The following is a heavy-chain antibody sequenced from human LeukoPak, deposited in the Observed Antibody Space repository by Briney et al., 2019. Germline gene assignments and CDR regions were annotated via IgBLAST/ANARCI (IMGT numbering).Heavy chain of an antibody. J-gene: IGHJ4*02. Sequence: SETLSLTCAVYGGSFSGYYWSWIRQPPGKGRDWMGEINHSGSTNYNPSLESRVTISVDTSKNQFSLKLSSVTAADTAVYYCARGGRGYSYGLFDYWGQGTLVTVSS. V-gene: IGHV4-34*01. D-gene: IGHD5-18*01. CDR1: GGSFSGYY. CDR2: INHSGST. CDR3: ARGGRGYSYGLFDY.